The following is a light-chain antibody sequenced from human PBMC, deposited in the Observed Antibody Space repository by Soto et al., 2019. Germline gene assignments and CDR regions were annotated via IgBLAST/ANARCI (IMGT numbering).Light chain of an antibody. CDR3: AAWDDSLRKV. CDR2: RNN. V-gene: IGLV1-47*01. J-gene: IGLJ2*01. CDR1: GSNIGSNY. Sequence: QSVLTQPPSASGTPGQRVTISCSGSGSNIGSNYVYWYQQLPGTAPKLLIYRNNQRPSGVPDRFSGSKSGTSASLAISGLRSEDEADYYCAAWDDSLRKVFGGGTKLTVL.